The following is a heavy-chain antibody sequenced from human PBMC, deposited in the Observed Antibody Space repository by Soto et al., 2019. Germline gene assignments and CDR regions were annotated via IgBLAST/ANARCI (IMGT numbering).Heavy chain of an antibody. V-gene: IGHV3-30*03. J-gene: IGHJ4*02. CDR3: ARSPFWSGYYAVDY. D-gene: IGHD3-3*01. Sequence: GGSLRLSCAGSGFSFSDFGMHWVRQAPGKGLEWVAVISYDGKNKYYADSVKGRFTISRDNSKNTLYLQMNSLRAEDTAVYYCARSPFWSGYYAVDYWGQGALVTVSS. CDR1: GFSFSDFG. CDR2: ISYDGKNK.